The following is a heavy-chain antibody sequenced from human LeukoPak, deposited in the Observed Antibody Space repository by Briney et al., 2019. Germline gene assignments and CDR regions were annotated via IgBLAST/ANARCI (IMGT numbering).Heavy chain of an antibody. D-gene: IGHD6-13*01. CDR2: INPNSGGT. CDR1: GYTFTGYY. J-gene: IGHJ6*02. V-gene: IGHV1-2*04. Sequence: ASVKVSCKASGYTFTGYYMHWVRQAPGQGLEWMGWINPNSGGTNYAQKFQGWVTMTRDTSISTAYMELSRLRSDDTAVYYCARDHSSSPYGMDVWGQGTTVTVSS. CDR3: ARDHSSSPYGMDV.